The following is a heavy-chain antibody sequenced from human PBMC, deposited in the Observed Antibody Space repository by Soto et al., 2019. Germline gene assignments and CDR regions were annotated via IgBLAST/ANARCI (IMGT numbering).Heavy chain of an antibody. CDR2: IIPIAGTP. D-gene: IGHD2-15*01. Sequence: QVQLVQSGAEVKTPGSSVTVSCKASGDTFTPYAVSWVPQAPGQGLKWMGGIIPIAGTPTYAQKFQGRVTITDDRSTSTTSLELSTLTSEDTAVYYCSRGYCVSTSCHSLDSWGQGTPVTVSS. J-gene: IGHJ4*02. V-gene: IGHV1-69*14. CDR3: SRGYCVSTSCHSLDS. CDR1: GDTFTPYA.